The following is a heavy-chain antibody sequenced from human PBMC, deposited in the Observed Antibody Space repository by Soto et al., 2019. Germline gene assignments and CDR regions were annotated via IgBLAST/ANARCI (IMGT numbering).Heavy chain of an antibody. Sequence: GGSLRLSCAASGFTFSSYEMNWVRQAPGEGLEWVSYISSSGSTIYYADSVKGRFTISRDNAKNSLYLQMNSLRAEDTAVYYCARDSHTEALLLSYNWFDPWGQGTLVTVSS. CDR3: ARDSHTEALLLSYNWFDP. CDR2: ISSSGSTI. CDR1: GFTFSSYE. D-gene: IGHD1-26*01. J-gene: IGHJ5*02. V-gene: IGHV3-48*03.